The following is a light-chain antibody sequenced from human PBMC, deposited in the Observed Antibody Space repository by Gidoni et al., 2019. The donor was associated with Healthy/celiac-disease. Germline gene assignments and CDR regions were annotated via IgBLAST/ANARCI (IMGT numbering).Light chain of an antibody. Sequence: SYVLTPPPSVSVAPGKPARITCGGNNIGSKSVHWYQQKPGQAPVLVIYYDSDRPSGILERFSGSNSGNTATLTISRVEAGDEADYYCQVWDSSSDHGHVVFGGGTKLTVL. J-gene: IGLJ2*01. CDR2: YDS. CDR1: NIGSKS. V-gene: IGLV3-21*04. CDR3: QVWDSSSDHGHVV.